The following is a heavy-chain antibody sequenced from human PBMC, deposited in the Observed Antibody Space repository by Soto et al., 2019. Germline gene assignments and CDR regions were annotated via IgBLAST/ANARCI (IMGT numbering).Heavy chain of an antibody. J-gene: IGHJ6*02. D-gene: IGHD2-15*01. CDR3: ATSRWMDV. CDR1: GYTFTSYY. CDR2: INTSGGST. V-gene: IGHV1-46*01. Sequence: QVQLVQSGAEVKKPGASVKVSCKASGYTFTSYYMHWVRQAPGQGLEWMGIINTSGGSTSYAQKFEGRVTMTRDTSTSTVYMELSSLRSEDTAVYDCATSRWMDVWGQGTTVTVSS.